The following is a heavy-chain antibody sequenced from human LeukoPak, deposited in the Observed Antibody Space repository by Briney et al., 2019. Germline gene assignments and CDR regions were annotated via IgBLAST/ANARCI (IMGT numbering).Heavy chain of an antibody. J-gene: IGHJ3*02. D-gene: IGHD6-6*01. CDR1: GFTFSSYA. Sequence: GGSLRLSCAASGFTFSSYAMHWVRQAPGKGLEWVAVISYDGSNKYYADSVKGRFTISRDNSKNTLYLQMNSLRAEDMALYYCAKDISSSSSGAFDIWGQGTMVTVSS. CDR2: ISYDGSNK. CDR3: AKDISSSSSGAFDI. V-gene: IGHV3-30-3*01.